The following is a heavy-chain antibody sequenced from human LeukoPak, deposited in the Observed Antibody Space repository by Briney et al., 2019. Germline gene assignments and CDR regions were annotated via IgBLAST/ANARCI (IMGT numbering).Heavy chain of an antibody. CDR2: IYYSGST. D-gene: IGHD6-19*01. V-gene: IGHV4-59*08. Sequence: SETLSLTCTVSGGSISSYYWSWIRQPPGKGLEWIGYIYYSGSTNYNPSLKSRVTISVDTSKNQFSLKLSSVTAADTAVYYCARQRAHSGGWFIFDWGQGTLVTVSS. CDR1: GGSISSYY. J-gene: IGHJ4*02. CDR3: ARQRAHSGGWFIFD.